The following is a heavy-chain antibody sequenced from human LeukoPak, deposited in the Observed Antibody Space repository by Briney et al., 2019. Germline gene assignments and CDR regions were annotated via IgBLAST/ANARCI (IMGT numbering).Heavy chain of an antibody. CDR3: AKDKGVGSGSYFDY. J-gene: IGHJ4*02. Sequence: GGSLRLSCAGSGFTFSSYAMSWVRQAPGKGLEWVSAISGSGGSTYYADSVKGRFTISRDNSKNTLYLQMNSLRAEDTAVYYCAKDKGVGSGSYFDYWGQGTLVTVSS. CDR2: ISGSGGST. V-gene: IGHV3-23*01. CDR1: GFTFSSYA. D-gene: IGHD3-10*01.